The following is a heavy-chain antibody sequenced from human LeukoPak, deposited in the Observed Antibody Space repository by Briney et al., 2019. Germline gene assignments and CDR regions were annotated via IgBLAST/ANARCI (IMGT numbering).Heavy chain of an antibody. CDR1: GFTFSNYW. V-gene: IGHV3-74*01. Sequence: GGSLRLSCAASGFTFSNYWMHWVRHAPGKGLVWVSRLNADGNSITYADSVRGRSTISRDNAKNTVHLQMNSLRVEDTAIYFCAGAYSAYDPFDYWGQGILVTVSS. D-gene: IGHD5-12*01. J-gene: IGHJ4*02. CDR2: LNADGNSI. CDR3: AGAYSAYDPFDY.